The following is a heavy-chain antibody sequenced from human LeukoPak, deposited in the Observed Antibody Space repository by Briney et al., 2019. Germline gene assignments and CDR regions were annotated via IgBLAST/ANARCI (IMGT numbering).Heavy chain of an antibody. V-gene: IGHV3-7*03. J-gene: IGHJ4*02. Sequence: GGSLRLSCVASGFTFSVYWMSWVRQAPGKGLEWVANIRQDGGEKWYMDSVKGRFTISRDNANNSLYLKLDNLRAEDSGIYYCARDRGTDRFDYWGQGTQVTVSS. CDR3: ARDRGTDRFDY. CDR1: GFTFSVYW. CDR2: IRQDGGEK.